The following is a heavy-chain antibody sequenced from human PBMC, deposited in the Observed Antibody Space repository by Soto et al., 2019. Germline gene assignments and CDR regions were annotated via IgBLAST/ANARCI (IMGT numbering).Heavy chain of an antibody. V-gene: IGHV4-59*08. CDR3: ARLGGYYQAFDS. Sequence: LSLTCTVSSGSIRDYYWGWIRQSPGKGLEWIGYIYYTGTTKYNPSLKSRVTISVDSSKSQFSLKLDSVTAADTAVYYCARLGGYYQAFDSWGQGTLVTVSS. CDR1: SGSIRDYY. D-gene: IGHD3-22*01. CDR2: IYYTGTT. J-gene: IGHJ4*02.